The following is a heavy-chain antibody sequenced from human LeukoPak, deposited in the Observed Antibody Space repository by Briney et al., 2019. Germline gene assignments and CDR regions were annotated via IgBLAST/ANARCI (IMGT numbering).Heavy chain of an antibody. Sequence: ASVKVSCKASGYTFTSYGISWVRQAPGQGLEWMGWISAYSGNTNYAQKLQGRVTMTTDTSTSTAYMELRSLRSDDTAVYYCARARRYGDYFDYWGQGTLVTVSS. CDR1: GYTFTSYG. D-gene: IGHD4-17*01. CDR3: ARARRYGDYFDY. J-gene: IGHJ4*02. CDR2: ISAYSGNT. V-gene: IGHV1-18*01.